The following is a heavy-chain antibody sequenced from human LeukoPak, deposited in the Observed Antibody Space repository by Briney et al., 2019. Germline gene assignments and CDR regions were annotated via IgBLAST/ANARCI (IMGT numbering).Heavy chain of an antibody. Sequence: GGSLRLSCAASGFTFSSYGMHWVRQGPGKGLEWVAVISYDGSNKYYADSVKGRFTISRDNSKNTLYLQMNSLRAEDTAVYYCAKDNGGVKGETTYYYYGMDVWGKGTTVTVSS. D-gene: IGHD2-8*01. CDR3: AKDNGGVKGETTYYYYGMDV. V-gene: IGHV3-30*18. CDR2: ISYDGSNK. CDR1: GFTFSSYG. J-gene: IGHJ6*04.